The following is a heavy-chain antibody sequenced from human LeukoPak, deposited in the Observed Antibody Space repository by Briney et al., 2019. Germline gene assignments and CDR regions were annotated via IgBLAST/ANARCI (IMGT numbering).Heavy chain of an antibody. V-gene: IGHV3-21*01. CDR1: GFTFNNYG. Sequence: GGSLRLSCAVSGFTFNNYGLHWVRQAPGKGLEWVSSITSSGTYIYYADSMKGRFTISRDNAKNSLYLQMNSLRAEDTAVYYCARRGHSYDFWSALDHWGKGTTVTVSS. CDR2: ITSSGTYI. D-gene: IGHD3-3*01. CDR3: ARRGHSYDFWSALDH. J-gene: IGHJ6*04.